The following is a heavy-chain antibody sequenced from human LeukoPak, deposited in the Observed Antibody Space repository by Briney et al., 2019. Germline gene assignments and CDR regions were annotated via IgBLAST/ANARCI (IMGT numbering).Heavy chain of an antibody. J-gene: IGHJ4*02. CDR1: GGSISSYY. D-gene: IGHD3-10*01. CDR3: ARELWFGELSYFDY. CDR2: IYTSGST. V-gene: IGHV4-4*07. Sequence: PSETLSLTCTVSGGSISSYYWSWIRQPAGKGLEWIGRIYTSGSTNYNPSLKSRVTMSVDTSKNQFSLKLSSVTAADTAVYYCARELWFGELSYFDYWGQGTLVTVSS.